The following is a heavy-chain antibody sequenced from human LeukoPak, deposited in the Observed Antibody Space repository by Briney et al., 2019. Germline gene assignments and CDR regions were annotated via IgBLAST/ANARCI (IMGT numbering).Heavy chain of an antibody. CDR1: GYTLTELS. CDR3: ATPPGITGTYGTDNYGMDV. V-gene: IGHV1-24*01. J-gene: IGHJ6*02. Sequence: ASVKVSCKVSGYTLTELSMHWVRQAPGKGLEWMGGFDPEDGETIYAQKFQGRVTMTEDTSTDTAYMELSSLRSEDTAVYYCATPPGITGTYGTDNYGMDVWGQGTTVTVSS. D-gene: IGHD1-7*01. CDR2: FDPEDGET.